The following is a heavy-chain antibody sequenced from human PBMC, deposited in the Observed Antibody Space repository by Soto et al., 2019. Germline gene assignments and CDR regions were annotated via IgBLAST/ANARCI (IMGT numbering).Heavy chain of an antibody. V-gene: IGHV4-59*08. CDR1: GGSISIYY. J-gene: IGHJ5*02. CDR3: ARISEDNWFDP. Sequence: KPSETLSLTCTVSGGSISIYYWSWIRQPPGKGLEWIGYIYYSGSTYYNPSLKSRVTISVDTSKNQFSLKLSSVTAADTAVYYCARISEDNWFDPWGQGTLVTVSS. CDR2: IYYSGST.